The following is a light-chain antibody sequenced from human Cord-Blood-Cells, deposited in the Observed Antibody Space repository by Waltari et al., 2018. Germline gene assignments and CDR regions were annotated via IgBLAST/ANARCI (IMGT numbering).Light chain of an antibody. CDR1: SSDVGSYNL. CDR2: EGS. Sequence: QSALTQPASVSGSPGQSIPISCTGTSSDVGSYNLVPWYQQHPGKAPILMIYEGSKRPSGVSNRFSGSNSGNTASLTISGLQAEDEADYYCCSYAGSSTLVFGGGTKLTVL. CDR3: CSYAGSSTLV. J-gene: IGLJ2*01. V-gene: IGLV2-23*01.